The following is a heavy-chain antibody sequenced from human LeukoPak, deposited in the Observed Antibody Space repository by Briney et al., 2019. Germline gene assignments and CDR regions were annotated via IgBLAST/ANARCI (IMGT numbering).Heavy chain of an antibody. J-gene: IGHJ6*03. CDR1: GYSISSGYY. Sequence: SETLSLTCTVSGYSISSGYYWGWIRQLPGKGLEWIGSIYHSGSTYYNPSLKSRVTISVDTSKNQFSLKLSSVTAADTAVYYCARQNYGGNSYYYYYMDVWGKGTTVTISS. D-gene: IGHD4-23*01. CDR2: IYHSGST. CDR3: ARQNYGGNSYYYYYMDV. V-gene: IGHV4-38-2*02.